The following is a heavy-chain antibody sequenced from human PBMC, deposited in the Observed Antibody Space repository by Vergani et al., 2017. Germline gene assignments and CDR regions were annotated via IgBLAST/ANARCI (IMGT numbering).Heavy chain of an antibody. D-gene: IGHD2-2*01. CDR2: IIPIFGTA. J-gene: IGHJ6*03. V-gene: IGHV1-69*12. CDR3: ARADIGVVPAAMDYYYYYMDV. CDR1: GGTFSSYA. Sequence: QVQLVQSGAEVKKPGSSVKVSCKASGGTFSSYAISWVRQAPGQGLEWMGGIIPIFGTANYAQKFQGRVTITADESTSTAYMELSSLRSEDKAVYYCARADIGVVPAAMDYYYYYMDVWGKGTTVTVSS.